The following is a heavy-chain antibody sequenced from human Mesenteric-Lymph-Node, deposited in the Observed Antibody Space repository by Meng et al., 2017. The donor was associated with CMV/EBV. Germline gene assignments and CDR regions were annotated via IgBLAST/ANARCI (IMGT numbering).Heavy chain of an antibody. CDR1: CYTFTGYS. CDR2: INPSSGGT. D-gene: IGHD6-13*01. CDR3: ARLPTSSSTSFNDY. J-gene: IGHJ4*02. Sequence: ASCYTFTGYSLPWVRQAPGQGLGWMGRINPSSGGTNYAQKFQGRVTMTRDTSISTAYMELSRLRSDDTAVYYCARLPTSSSTSFNDYWGQGTLVTVSS. V-gene: IGHV1-2*06.